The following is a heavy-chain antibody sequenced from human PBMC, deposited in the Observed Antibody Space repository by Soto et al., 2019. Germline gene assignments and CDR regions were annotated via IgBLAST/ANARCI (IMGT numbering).Heavy chain of an antibody. CDR3: TGLYCSSTSCLYYYYYGMDV. D-gene: IGHD2-2*01. CDR2: IKSKTDGGTT. CDR1: GFTFSNAW. Sequence: GGSLRLSCAASGFTFSNAWMSWVRQAPGKGLEWVGRIKSKTDGGTTDYAAPVKGRFTISRDDSKNTLYLQMNSLKTEDTAVYYCTGLYCSSTSCLYYYYYGMDVWGQGTTVTVSS. J-gene: IGHJ6*02. V-gene: IGHV3-15*01.